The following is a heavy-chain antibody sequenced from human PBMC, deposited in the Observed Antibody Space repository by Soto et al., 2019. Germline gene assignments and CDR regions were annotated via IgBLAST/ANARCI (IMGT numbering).Heavy chain of an antibody. V-gene: IGHV1-46*01. CDR3: AFSGGGHAFDI. CDR1: GYTFTSYY. D-gene: IGHD1-26*01. J-gene: IGHJ3*02. CDR2: INPSGGST. Sequence: QVQLVQSGAEVKKPGASVKVSCKASGYTFTSYYMHWVRQAPGQGLEWMGIINPSGGSTSYAQKFQGRVTMTRDTSTSTVYMELGSLRSEDTAVYYCAFSGGGHAFDIWGQGTMVTVSS.